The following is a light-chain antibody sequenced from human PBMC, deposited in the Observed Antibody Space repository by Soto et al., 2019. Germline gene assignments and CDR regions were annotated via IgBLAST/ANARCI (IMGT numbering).Light chain of an antibody. J-gene: IGKJ4*01. CDR1: QDISTY. CDR2: AAS. V-gene: IGKV1-39*01. CDR3: QQTYNSPLT. Sequence: DIQVTQSPSSLSASVGDRVTITCRASQDISTYLNWYQQKPGKAPEVLIHAASRLQSGVPSRFSGGGSETDFTLTIGNLQPEDFATYYCQQTYNSPLTFGGGTKVEVK.